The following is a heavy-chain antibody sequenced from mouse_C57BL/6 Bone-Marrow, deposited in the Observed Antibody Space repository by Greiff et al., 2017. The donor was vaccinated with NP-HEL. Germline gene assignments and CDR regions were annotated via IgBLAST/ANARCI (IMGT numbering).Heavy chain of an antibody. Sequence: EVKVVESGGGLVKPGGSLKLSCAASGFTFSSYTMSWVRQTPEKRLAWVATISGGGGNTYYPDSVKGRFTISRDNAKNTLYLQMSSLRSEDTALYYCARQRTRFAYWGQGTLVTVSA. CDR3: ARQRTRFAY. V-gene: IGHV5-9*01. CDR1: GFTFSSYT. D-gene: IGHD5-1*01. CDR2: ISGGGGNT. J-gene: IGHJ3*01.